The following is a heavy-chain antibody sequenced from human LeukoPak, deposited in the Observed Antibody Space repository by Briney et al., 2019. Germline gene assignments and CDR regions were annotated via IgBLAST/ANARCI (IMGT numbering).Heavy chain of an antibody. D-gene: IGHD3-22*01. CDR1: GGSISSSNW. CDR2: IYHSGST. J-gene: IGHJ3*02. V-gene: IGHV4-4*02. Sequence: PSETLSLTCAVSGGSISSSNWWSWVRPPPGKGLEWIGEIYHSGSTNYNPSLKSRVTISVDMSKNQFSLKLSSVTAADTAVYYCAREPVYYYDSSGYDSDAFDIWGQGTMVTVSS. CDR3: AREPVYYYDSSGYDSDAFDI.